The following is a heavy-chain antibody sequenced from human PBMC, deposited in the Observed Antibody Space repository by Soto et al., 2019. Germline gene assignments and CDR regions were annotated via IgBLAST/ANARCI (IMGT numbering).Heavy chain of an antibody. CDR2: IYHSGTT. V-gene: IGHV4-4*02. Sequence: QVQLQESGPGLVKPSGTLSLTCAVSGGSISSSSSNWWSWVRQPPGKGLEWIGEIYHSGTTRYNPSLKSRVTVLVDKPKSQFSLQLSSVTAADTAVYYCAKFGGDWAWGQGTLVTASS. J-gene: IGHJ4*02. D-gene: IGHD2-21*02. CDR1: GGSISSSSSNW. CDR3: AKFGGDWA.